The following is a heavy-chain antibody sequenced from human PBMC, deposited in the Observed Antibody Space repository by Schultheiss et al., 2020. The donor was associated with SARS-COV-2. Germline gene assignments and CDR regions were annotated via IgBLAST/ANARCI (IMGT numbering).Heavy chain of an antibody. Sequence: GESLKISCAASGFTFSSYGMHWVRQAPGKGLEWVAVISYDGSNKYYADSVKGRFTISRDNSKNTLYLQMNSLRAEDTAVYYCAKDLFGWELQIDYWGQGTPVTVSS. D-gene: IGHD1-26*01. CDR1: GFTFSSYG. J-gene: IGHJ4*02. CDR2: ISYDGSNK. V-gene: IGHV3-30*18. CDR3: AKDLFGWELQIDY.